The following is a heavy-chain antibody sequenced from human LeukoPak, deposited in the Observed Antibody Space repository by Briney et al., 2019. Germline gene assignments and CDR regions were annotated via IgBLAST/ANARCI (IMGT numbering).Heavy chain of an antibody. D-gene: IGHD6-6*01. Sequence: SETLSLTCTVSGGSINSGDYYWSWIRQPPGKGLEWIGYIYHSGSTFYNPSLKSRVTISVDRSKNQFSLKLSSVTAADTAVYYCARDGIKSIAARSLGAFDIWGQGTMVTVSS. CDR3: ARDGIKSIAARSLGAFDI. CDR1: GGSINSGDYY. V-gene: IGHV4-30-2*01. CDR2: IYHSGST. J-gene: IGHJ3*02.